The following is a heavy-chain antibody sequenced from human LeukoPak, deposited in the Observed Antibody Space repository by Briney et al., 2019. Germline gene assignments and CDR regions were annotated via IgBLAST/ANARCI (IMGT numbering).Heavy chain of an antibody. CDR3: ARGGYYDSSGSFDP. V-gene: IGHV1-46*01. J-gene: IGHJ5*02. CDR1: GYTFARYY. Sequence: SVTVSCKASGYTFARYYIHWVRQAPGQGLEWMGIINSSGGSTRYAQKFQGRVTMTRDTYTSTVYMELSSLRSDDTAVYYCARGGYYDSSGSFDPWGQGTLVSVSS. CDR2: INSSGGST. D-gene: IGHD3-22*01.